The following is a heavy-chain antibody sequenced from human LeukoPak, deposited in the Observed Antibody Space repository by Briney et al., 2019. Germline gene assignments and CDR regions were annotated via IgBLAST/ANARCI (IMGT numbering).Heavy chain of an antibody. J-gene: IGHJ4*02. CDR2: IYYSGST. Sequence: SETLSLTCTVSGGSISSSSYYWGWIRQPPGKGLEWVGSIYYSGSTYYNPSLKSRVTISVDTSKNQFSLKLSSVTAADTAVYYCARSDSSGYFGVDYWGQGTLVTVSS. V-gene: IGHV4-39*07. CDR3: ARSDSSGYFGVDY. CDR1: GGSISSSSYY. D-gene: IGHD3-22*01.